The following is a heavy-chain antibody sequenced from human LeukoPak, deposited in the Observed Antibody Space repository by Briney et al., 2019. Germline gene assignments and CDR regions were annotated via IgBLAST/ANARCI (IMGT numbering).Heavy chain of an antibody. V-gene: IGHV1-18*04. CDR2: ISAYNGNT. J-gene: IGHJ6*04. Sequence: ASVKVSCKASGYTFTSYGISWVRQAPGQGLEWMGWISAYNGNTNYAQKLQGRVTMTTDTSTSTAYMELRRLRSAETAVYDRVRAARDYYVYYGIDVGGEGTTVTVSS. D-gene: IGHD2-15*01. CDR1: GYTFTSYG. CDR3: VRAARDYYVYYGIDV.